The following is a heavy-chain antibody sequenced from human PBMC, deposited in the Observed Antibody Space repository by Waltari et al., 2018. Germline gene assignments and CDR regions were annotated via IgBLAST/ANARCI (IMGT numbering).Heavy chain of an antibody. CDR2: ISDNERNI. CDR3: ARDYCDRTNCHGMDV. D-gene: IGHD3-22*01. CDR1: EFTFSSYA. J-gene: IGHJ6*02. Sequence: QVQLVESGGGVVQPGRSLRLSCAASEFTFSSYAMHWVRQAPGKGLEWVAVISDNERNIYYVDSVKGRFTISRDNSKKMLYLQMISLRAEDTAVYYCARDYCDRTNCHGMDVWGQGTTVTVSS. V-gene: IGHV3-30*04.